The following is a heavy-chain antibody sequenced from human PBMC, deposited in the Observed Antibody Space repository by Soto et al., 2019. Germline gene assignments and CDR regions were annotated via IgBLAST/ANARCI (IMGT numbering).Heavy chain of an antibody. CDR2: IYYSGST. Sequence: SETLSLTCTVSGGSISSSSYYWGWIRQPPGKGLEWIGSIYYSGSTYYNPSLKSRVTISVDTSKNQFSLKLSSVTAADTAVYYCARHLWRITIFGVVPLYFDYWGQGTLVTVS. CDR1: GGSISSSSYY. D-gene: IGHD3-3*01. CDR3: ARHLWRITIFGVVPLYFDY. V-gene: IGHV4-39*01. J-gene: IGHJ4*02.